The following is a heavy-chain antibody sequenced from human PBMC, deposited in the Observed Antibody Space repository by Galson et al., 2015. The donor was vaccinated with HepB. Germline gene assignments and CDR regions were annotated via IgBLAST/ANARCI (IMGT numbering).Heavy chain of an antibody. CDR3: ARDGVGATAYDY. CDR1: GFTFSSYW. J-gene: IGHJ4*02. D-gene: IGHD1-26*01. CDR2: IQQDGTEK. V-gene: IGHV3-7*01. Sequence: SLRLSCAASGFTFSSYWMSWVRQAPGKGLEWVANIQQDGTEKYYVDSVKGRFTISRDNAKNSLYLQMNSLRAEDTAVYYCARDGVGATAYDYWGQGTLVTVSS.